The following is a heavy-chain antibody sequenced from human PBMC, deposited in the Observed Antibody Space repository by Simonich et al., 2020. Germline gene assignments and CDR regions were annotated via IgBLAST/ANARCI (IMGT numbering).Heavy chain of an antibody. Sequence: EVQLVESGGGLVQPGGSLRLSCAASGFTFSSYWMSWVRQAPGKGLGWVANIKQEGSKKYYVDSVKGRFTISRDNAKNSLYLQMNSLRAEDTAVYYCARDGLGTAYYYYMDVWGKGTTVTVSS. V-gene: IGHV3-7*01. J-gene: IGHJ6*03. CDR2: IKQEGSKK. CDR1: GFTFSSYW. CDR3: ARDGLGTAYYYYMDV. D-gene: IGHD7-27*01.